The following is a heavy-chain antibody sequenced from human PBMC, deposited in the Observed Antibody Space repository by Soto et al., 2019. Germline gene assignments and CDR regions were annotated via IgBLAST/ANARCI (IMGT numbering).Heavy chain of an antibody. CDR1: GGSITPYY. CDR3: VRDCYSSSCFEF. D-gene: IGHD6-13*01. V-gene: IGHV4-59*01. CDR2: ISSSGFT. J-gene: IGHJ4*02. Sequence: QVQLQESGPGLVKPSEPLSLTCTVSGGSITPYYWSWIRQPPGKRLEWIGYISSSGFTNYNPSLNSRVTISVDTSKNQFSLKLSSVTAADTAVYYCVRDCYSSSCFEFWGQGTLVTVSS.